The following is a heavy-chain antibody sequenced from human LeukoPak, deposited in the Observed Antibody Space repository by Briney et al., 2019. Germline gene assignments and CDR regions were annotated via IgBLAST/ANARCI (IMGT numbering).Heavy chain of an antibody. Sequence: GGSLRLSCAASGFTFSSYWMSWVRQAPGKGLEWVANIKQDGSEKYYVDSVKGRFTISRDNAKNSLYLQMNSLRAEDTAVYYCARELLSYYGSGSLNCWGQGTLVTVSS. J-gene: IGHJ4*02. CDR1: GFTFSSYW. V-gene: IGHV3-7*03. D-gene: IGHD3-10*01. CDR3: ARELLSYYGSGSLNC. CDR2: IKQDGSEK.